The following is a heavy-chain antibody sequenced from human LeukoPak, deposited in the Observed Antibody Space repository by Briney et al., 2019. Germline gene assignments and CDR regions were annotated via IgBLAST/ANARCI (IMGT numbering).Heavy chain of an antibody. J-gene: IGHJ6*02. V-gene: IGHV1-2*02. CDR2: INLKIGGT. D-gene: IGHD6-19*01. CDR1: GYTFTAYY. CDR3: ARGGLAVAGTMDV. Sequence: ASLKVSCKASGYTFTAYYMHWVRQAPGQGREWMLWINLKIGGTNYVQEYQGRVTMTRDTSISTAYMELSRLRSDDTAVYYCARGGLAVAGTMDVWGQGTTVTVSS.